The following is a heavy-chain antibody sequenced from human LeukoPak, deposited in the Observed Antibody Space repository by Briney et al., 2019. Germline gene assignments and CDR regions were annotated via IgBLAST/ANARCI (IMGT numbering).Heavy chain of an antibody. CDR1: GFTFSSYE. Sequence: GGSLRLSCAASGFTFSSYEMNWVRQAPGKGLEWVSYISSSGSTIYYADSVKGRFTISRDNAKNTLYLQMNSLRAEDTAVYYCARDVSSGWYEGHAFDIWGQGTMVTVSS. D-gene: IGHD6-19*01. CDR3: ARDVSSGWYEGHAFDI. V-gene: IGHV3-48*03. J-gene: IGHJ3*02. CDR2: ISSSGSTI.